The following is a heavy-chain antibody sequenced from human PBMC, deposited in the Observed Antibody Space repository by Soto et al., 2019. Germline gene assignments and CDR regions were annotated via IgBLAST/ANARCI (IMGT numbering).Heavy chain of an antibody. J-gene: IGHJ4*02. CDR2: IYWDDDK. CDR3: AHTAAAGTYVY. V-gene: IGHV2-5*02. CDR1: GFSLSTSGGG. Sequence: GPTLVNPTPTLTLTCTFSGFSLSTSGGGVGWIRQPPGKARDWLALIYWDDDKCYSPSLKSRLTITKYTSKNQVVLTMTNMDPVDTATYYCAHTAAAGTYVYWGQGTLVTVSS. D-gene: IGHD6-13*01.